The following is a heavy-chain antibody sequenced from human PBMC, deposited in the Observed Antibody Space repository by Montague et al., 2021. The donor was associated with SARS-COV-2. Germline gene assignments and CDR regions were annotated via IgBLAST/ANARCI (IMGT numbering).Heavy chain of an antibody. CDR1: GGSFSDYY. Sequence: SETLSLTCAVYGGSFSDYYWSWIRQPPGKGLEWIGEINHSGSTNYNPSLRSRATISVDTSKNQFSLKLSAVTAADTAVYYCARGAPTISMILVVMTGAGWYFDLWGRGTLVTVSS. J-gene: IGHJ2*01. D-gene: IGHD3-22*01. CDR3: ARGAPTISMILVVMTGAGWYFDL. CDR2: INHSGST. V-gene: IGHV4-34*01.